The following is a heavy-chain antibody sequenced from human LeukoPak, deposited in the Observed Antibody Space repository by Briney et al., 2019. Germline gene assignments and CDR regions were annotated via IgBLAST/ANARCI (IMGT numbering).Heavy chain of an antibody. CDR3: ARVDPLTYYYDSSGYYQFDY. Sequence: GASVKVSCKASGYTFTGYYMHWVRQAPGQGLEWMGWINPNSGGTNYAQKFQGRVTMTRDTSISTAYMELSRLRSDDTAVYYCARVDPLTYYYDSSGYYQFDYWGQGTLDTVSS. V-gene: IGHV1-2*02. CDR2: INPNSGGT. J-gene: IGHJ4*02. CDR1: GYTFTGYY. D-gene: IGHD3-22*01.